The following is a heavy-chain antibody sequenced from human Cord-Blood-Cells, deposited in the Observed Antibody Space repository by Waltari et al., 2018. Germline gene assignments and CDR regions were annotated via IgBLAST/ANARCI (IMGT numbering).Heavy chain of an antibody. CDR3: ASPERTGDAFDI. V-gene: IGHV4-31*03. CDR1: GGSISSGGYY. J-gene: IGHJ3*02. CDR2: IYYSGST. Sequence: QVQLQESGPGLVKPSQTLSLTCTVSGGSISSGGYYWSWIRQHPGKGLEWIGYIYYSGSTYYHPALRGRVTISVDTSKNQFSLKLSSVTAADTAVYYCASPERTGDAFDIWGQGTMVTVSS. D-gene: IGHD7-27*01.